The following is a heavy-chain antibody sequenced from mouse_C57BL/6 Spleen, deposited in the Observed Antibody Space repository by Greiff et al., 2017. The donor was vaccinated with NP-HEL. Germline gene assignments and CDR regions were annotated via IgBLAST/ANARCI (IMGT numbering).Heavy chain of an antibody. Sequence: VQVVESGPGLVQPSQSLSITCTVSGFSLTSYGVHWVRQTPGKGLEWLGVIWRGGSTDYNAAFMSRLSITKDNSKSQVFFKMNSLQADDTAIYYCAKNEGYDDDGYWYFDVWGTGTTVTVSS. CDR1: GFSLTSYG. D-gene: IGHD2-4*01. CDR2: IWRGGST. V-gene: IGHV2-5*01. J-gene: IGHJ1*03. CDR3: AKNEGYDDDGYWYFDV.